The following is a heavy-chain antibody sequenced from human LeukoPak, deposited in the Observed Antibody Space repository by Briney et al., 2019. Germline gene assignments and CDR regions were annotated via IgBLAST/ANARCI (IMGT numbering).Heavy chain of an antibody. V-gene: IGHV3-30*04. CDR3: ARVVVSSSSDYFDY. CDR2: TSYDESNK. J-gene: IGHJ4*02. CDR1: GFTFSNYA. Sequence: GGSLRLSCAASGFTFSNYAMHWVRQAPGKGLEWVAVTSYDESNKNYADSVKGRFTISRDNSKMTLYLQMNSLRGEDTAVYYCARVVVSSSSDYFDYWGQGTLVIVSS. D-gene: IGHD6-6*01.